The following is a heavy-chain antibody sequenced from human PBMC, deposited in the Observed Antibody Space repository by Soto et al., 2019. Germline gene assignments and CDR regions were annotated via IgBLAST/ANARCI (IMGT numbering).Heavy chain of an antibody. CDR3: ARGREMATIGEDAFDI. V-gene: IGHV1-69*12. D-gene: IGHD5-12*01. Sequence: QVQLVQSGAEVKKPGSSVKVSCKASGGTFSSYAISWVRQAPGQGLEWMGGIIPIFGTANYAQKFQGRVMITADESTSTAYMELRSLRSEDAAVYYCARGREMATIGEDAFDIWGQGTMVTVSS. J-gene: IGHJ3*02. CDR2: IIPIFGTA. CDR1: GGTFSSYA.